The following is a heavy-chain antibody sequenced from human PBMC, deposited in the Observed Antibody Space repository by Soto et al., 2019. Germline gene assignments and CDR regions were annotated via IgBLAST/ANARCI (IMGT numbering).Heavy chain of an antibody. J-gene: IGHJ4*02. D-gene: IGHD1-1*01. CDR2: ISAHNGNT. Sequence: QVHLVQSGAEVKKPGASVKVSCKASGYTFTSYGITWVRQAPGQGIEWMGWISAHNGNTDYAQKLQGRVIVTRDTSPSTAYMELRSRISDDTAVYYCARGRYGDYWGQGALVTVSS. CDR1: GYTFTSYG. V-gene: IGHV1-18*01. CDR3: ARGRYGDY.